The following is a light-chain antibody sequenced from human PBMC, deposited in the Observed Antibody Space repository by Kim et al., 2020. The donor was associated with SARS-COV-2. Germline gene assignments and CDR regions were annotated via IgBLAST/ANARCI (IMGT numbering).Light chain of an antibody. CDR2: GAS. Sequence: VSPGESATLSRSASQSVSSNLARYQQKPGQAPQLLLYGASTRANGIPARFRGSGSGAEFTLPIRSMQSGDFAVYYCQQYYNWPTYTCGQGTKLEL. J-gene: IGKJ2*01. CDR3: QQYYNWPTYT. CDR1: QSVSSN. V-gene: IGKV3-15*01.